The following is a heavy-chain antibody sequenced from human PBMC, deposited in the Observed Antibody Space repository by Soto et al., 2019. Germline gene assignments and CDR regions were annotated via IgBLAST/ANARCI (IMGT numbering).Heavy chain of an antibody. V-gene: IGHV1-69*12. D-gene: IGHD6-13*01. J-gene: IGHJ3*02. CDR2: IIPIFTKT. Sequence: QVHLVQSGAEVKKPGSSVKVSCKASGGTFSNHAVNWVRQAPGQGLEWMGRIIPIFTKTNYAQKFQGGATITADESTITAYMELSNLKHDDTAVYYCAREVAADGTFREDVFDIWGQGTLVTVSS. CDR3: AREVAADGTFREDVFDI. CDR1: GGTFSNHA.